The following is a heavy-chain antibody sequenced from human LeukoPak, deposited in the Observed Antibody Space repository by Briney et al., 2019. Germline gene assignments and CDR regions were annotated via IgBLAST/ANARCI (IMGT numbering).Heavy chain of an antibody. CDR1: GYTFTIYG. CDR2: ISAYNGNT. D-gene: IGHD2-2*01. CDR3: ARGIPIVVVPAAIRDYYYYYYMDV. Sequence: ASVNLSCKASGYTFTIYGISWVRQAPGPGLELMGWISAYNGNTTYAQKLQGRVTMTTDTSTSTAYMELRSLRSDDTAVYYCARGIPIVVVPAAIRDYYYYYYMDVWGKGTTVTVSS. V-gene: IGHV1-18*01. J-gene: IGHJ6*03.